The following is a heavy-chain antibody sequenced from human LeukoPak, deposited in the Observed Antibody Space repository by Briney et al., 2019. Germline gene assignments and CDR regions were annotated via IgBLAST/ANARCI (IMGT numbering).Heavy chain of an antibody. J-gene: IGHJ6*03. CDR2: INHSGST. CDR3: ARHLMAGGPNRHYGSGSYYPERGRHMDV. D-gene: IGHD3-10*01. Sequence: PSETLSLTCAVYGGSFSGYYWSWIRQPPGKGLEWIGEINHSGSTNYNPSLKSRVTISVDKSKNQFSLKLSSVTAADTAVYYCARHLMAGGPNRHYGSGSYYPERGRHMDVWGKGTTVTISS. CDR1: GGSFSGYY. V-gene: IGHV4-34*01.